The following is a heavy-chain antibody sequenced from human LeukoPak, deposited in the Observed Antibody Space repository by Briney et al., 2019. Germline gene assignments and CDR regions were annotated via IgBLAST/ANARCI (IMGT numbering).Heavy chain of an antibody. CDR1: GFTFSSYA. CDR3: AKGVLSGGSCYYMDV. D-gene: IGHD2-15*01. V-gene: IGHV3-23*01. CDR2: ISGSGGST. J-gene: IGHJ6*03. Sequence: QAGGSLRLSCAASGFTFSSYAMSWVRQAPGKGLEWVSAISGSGGSTYYADSVKGRFTISRDNSKNTLYLQMNSLRAEDTAVYYCAKGVLSGGSCYYMDVWGKGTTVTVSS.